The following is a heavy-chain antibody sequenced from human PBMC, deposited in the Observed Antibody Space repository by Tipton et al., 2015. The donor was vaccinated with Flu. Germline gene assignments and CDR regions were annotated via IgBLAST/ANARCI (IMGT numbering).Heavy chain of an antibody. CDR2: INYDGSTI. CDR1: GFIFTDYW. Sequence: SLRLSCAASGFIFTDYWMAWVRQAPGKGPEWVANINYDGSTIYYRDSVKGRFTISRDNAKNSVFLQMNNLRDEDSAIYYCTRRLVEDWGQGTQVTVSS. V-gene: IGHV3-7*01. CDR3: TRRLVED. J-gene: IGHJ4*02.